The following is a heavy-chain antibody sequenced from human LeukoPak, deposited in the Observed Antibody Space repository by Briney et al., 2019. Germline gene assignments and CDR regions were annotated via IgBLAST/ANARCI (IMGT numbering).Heavy chain of an antibody. CDR2: ISGYNGNT. V-gene: IGHV1-18*01. CDR1: GYIFTSYG. Sequence: GASVKVSCKASGYIFTSYGISWVRQAPGQGLEWMGWISGYNGNTNYAQKLQGRVTITTDTSSSTAYMELRSLRSDDTAVYYCARNKGSSTIFNWFDPWGQGTLVTVSS. J-gene: IGHJ5*02. D-gene: IGHD2-2*01. CDR3: ARNKGSSTIFNWFDP.